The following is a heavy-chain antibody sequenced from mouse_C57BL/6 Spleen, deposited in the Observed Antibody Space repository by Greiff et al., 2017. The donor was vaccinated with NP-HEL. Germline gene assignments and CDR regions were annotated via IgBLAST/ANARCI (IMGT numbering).Heavy chain of an antibody. D-gene: IGHD1-1*01. CDR2: IYPRSGNT. J-gene: IGHJ4*01. CDR3: GVSLAYGSSYDAMDY. Sequence: QVQLQQSGAELARPGASVKLSCKASGYTFTSYGISWVKQRTGQGLEWIGEIYPRSGNTYYNEQFKGKATLTADKSSSTAYMELRSLTSEDSAVYFCGVSLAYGSSYDAMDYWGQGTSVTVSS. V-gene: IGHV1-81*01. CDR1: GYTFTSYG.